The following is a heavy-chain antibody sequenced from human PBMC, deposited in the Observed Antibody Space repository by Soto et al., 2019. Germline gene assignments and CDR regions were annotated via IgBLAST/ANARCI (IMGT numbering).Heavy chain of an antibody. Sequence: QVHLVQSGAEVKKPGSSVRVSCKASGGTLSIYAISWVRQAPGQGLEWMGGIIAFYGTINYAQKFQGRVKITADDSTSPAYMELTSLRSEDTAVYYCARAADGDYYYYGMDVWGQGTTVIVSS. D-gene: IGHD4-17*01. CDR1: GGTLSIYA. CDR2: IIAFYGTI. CDR3: ARAADGDYYYYGMDV. J-gene: IGHJ6*02. V-gene: IGHV1-69*01.